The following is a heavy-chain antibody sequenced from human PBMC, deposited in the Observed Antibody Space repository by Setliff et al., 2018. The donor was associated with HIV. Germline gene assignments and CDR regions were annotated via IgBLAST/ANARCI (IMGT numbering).Heavy chain of an antibody. CDR2: ITYSGSA. CDR1: GGSISSDDYY. Sequence: SETLSLTCTVSGGSISSDDYYWNWIRQPPGKGLEWIGYITYSGSAYYKSSLASRLTMSIDTSRNQFSLKLRSVTAADTAVYYCARHRDGGTYPLDYWGQGTLVTVSS. D-gene: IGHD1-26*01. J-gene: IGHJ4*02. V-gene: IGHV4-30-4*02. CDR3: ARHRDGGTYPLDY.